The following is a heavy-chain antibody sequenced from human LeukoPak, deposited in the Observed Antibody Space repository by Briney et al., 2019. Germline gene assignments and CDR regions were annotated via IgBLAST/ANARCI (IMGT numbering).Heavy chain of an antibody. D-gene: IGHD2-2*01. CDR3: AKVTLTIGYCSSTSCYSGYFDY. Sequence: GGSLRLSCAASRFTFSSYAMSWVRQAPGKGLEWVSAISGSGGSTYYADSVKGRFTISRDNSKNTLYLQMNSLRAEDTAVYYCAKVTLTIGYCSSTSCYSGYFDYWGQGTLVTVSS. CDR2: ISGSGGST. J-gene: IGHJ4*02. CDR1: RFTFSSYA. V-gene: IGHV3-23*01.